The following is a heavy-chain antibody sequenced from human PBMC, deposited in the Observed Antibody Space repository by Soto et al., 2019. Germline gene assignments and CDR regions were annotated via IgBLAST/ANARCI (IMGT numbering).Heavy chain of an antibody. CDR3: AKSLFGGHF. V-gene: IGHV3-23*01. D-gene: IGHD2-15*01. Sequence: EVQLLESGGDLVQPGGSLRLSCATSGFTFSTYGMSWVRQAPGKGLQWVSGIEGNGRTTSYVDSVKGRFTISRDNFRNTLDLQMNSLTAEDTAIYYCAKSLFGGHFWGQGTLVTVSS. CDR1: GFTFSTYG. J-gene: IGHJ4*02. CDR2: IEGNGRTT.